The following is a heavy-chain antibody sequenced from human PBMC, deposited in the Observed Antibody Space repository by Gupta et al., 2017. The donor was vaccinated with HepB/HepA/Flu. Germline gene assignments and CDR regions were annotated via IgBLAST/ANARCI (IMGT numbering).Heavy chain of an antibody. CDR1: GYSFTSYW. V-gene: IGHV5-51*01. CDR2: IYPGDSDT. Sequence: EVQLVQSGAEVKKPGESLKISCKGSGYSFTSYWIGWVRPMPGKGLEWMGIIYPGDSDTRYSPSFQGQVTISADKSISTAYLQWSSLKASDTAMYYCARRSIAASNYYYYYMDVWGKGTTVTVSS. J-gene: IGHJ6*03. D-gene: IGHD6-13*01. CDR3: ARRSIAASNYYYYYMDV.